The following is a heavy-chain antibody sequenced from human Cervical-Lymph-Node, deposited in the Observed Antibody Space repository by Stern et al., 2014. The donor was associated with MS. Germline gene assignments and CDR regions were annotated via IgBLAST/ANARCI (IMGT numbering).Heavy chain of an antibody. CDR1: GFTFSSYA. CDR3: ARWTSVVTPGDY. V-gene: IGHV3-23*04. D-gene: IGHD4-23*01. J-gene: IGHJ4*02. Sequence: VQLVESGGGLVQPGGSVRLSCAASGFTFSSYAMSWVRQAPGKGLEWVSAISGSGGSTYYADSVKGRFTISRDNSKNTLYLQMNSLRADDTAVYYCARWTSVVTPGDYWGQGTLVTVSS. CDR2: ISGSGGST.